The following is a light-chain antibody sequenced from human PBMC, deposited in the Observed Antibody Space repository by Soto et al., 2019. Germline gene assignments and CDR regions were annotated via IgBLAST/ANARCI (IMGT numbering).Light chain of an antibody. V-gene: IGKV1-5*03. CDR3: QQYSSYPFT. Sequence: DIQMTQSPSTLSASVGDRVTITCRAGQSISSWLAWYQQKPGKAPKLLIYKASSLESGVPSRFSGSGSWTEFTLTISSLQPDDFATYYCQQYSSYPFTFGPGPKVDIK. CDR1: QSISSW. J-gene: IGKJ3*01. CDR2: KAS.